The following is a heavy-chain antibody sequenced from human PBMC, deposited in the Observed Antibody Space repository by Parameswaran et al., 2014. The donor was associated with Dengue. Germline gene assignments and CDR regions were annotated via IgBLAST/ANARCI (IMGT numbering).Heavy chain of an antibody. Sequence: GLEWVSYISSSSSYTNYADSVKGRFTISRDNAKNSLYLQMNSLRAEDTAVYYCAREGSDCSSTSCYEETYYYYYYGMDVWGQGTTVTVSS. CDR2: ISSSSSYT. V-gene: IGHV3-11*05. J-gene: IGHJ6*02. D-gene: IGHD2-2*01. CDR3: AREGSDCSSTSCYEETYYYYYYGMDV.